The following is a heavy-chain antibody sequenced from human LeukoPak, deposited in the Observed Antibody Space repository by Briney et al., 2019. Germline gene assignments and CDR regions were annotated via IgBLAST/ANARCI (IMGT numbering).Heavy chain of an antibody. Sequence: SETLSLTCSVSGDSVSRSDSYWDWIRQPPGKGLEWIGTIYYSGRTYYSPSLKSRVTMSVDPSNNQFSLNLRSVTAADTAVYYCARRRYYDSRGYLEWGQGTLLSVSS. V-gene: IGHV4-39*01. CDR1: GDSVSRSDSY. J-gene: IGHJ1*01. CDR2: IYYSGRT. CDR3: ARRRYYDSRGYLE. D-gene: IGHD3-22*01.